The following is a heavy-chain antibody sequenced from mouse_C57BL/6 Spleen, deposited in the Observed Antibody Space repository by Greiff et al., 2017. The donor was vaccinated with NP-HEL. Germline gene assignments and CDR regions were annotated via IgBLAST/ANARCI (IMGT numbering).Heavy chain of an antibody. CDR2: INPNNGGT. V-gene: IGHV1-22*01. D-gene: IGHD3-3*01. J-gene: IGHJ2*01. CDR1: GYTFTDYN. CDR3: AEGGGDDFDY. Sequence: VQLQQSGPELVKPGASVKMSCKASGYTFTDYNMHWVKQSHGKSLEWIGYINPNNGGTSYNQKFKGKATLTVNKSSSTAYMELRSLTSEDSAVYYRAEGGGDDFDYWGQGTTLTVSS.